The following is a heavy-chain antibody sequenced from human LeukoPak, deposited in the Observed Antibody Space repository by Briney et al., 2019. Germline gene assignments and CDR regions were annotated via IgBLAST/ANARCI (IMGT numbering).Heavy chain of an antibody. Sequence: ASVKVSCKASGFTFTRSAVQWVRQARGQRLEWIGWIVVGRGDTNYAQKFQERVTITRDMSTVTVYIELSSLRSEDTAVYYCARGPPWSLVVVTYPPPYYFDYWGQGTLVTVSS. J-gene: IGHJ4*02. CDR1: GFTFTRSA. CDR3: ARGPPWSLVVVTYPPPYYFDY. CDR2: IVVGRGDT. V-gene: IGHV1-58*01. D-gene: IGHD2-21*02.